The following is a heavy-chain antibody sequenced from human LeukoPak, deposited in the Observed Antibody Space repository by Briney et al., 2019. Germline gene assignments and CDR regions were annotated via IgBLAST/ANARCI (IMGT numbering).Heavy chain of an antibody. CDR1: AFIFSSYW. CDR3: AREGSSYSMDV. J-gene: IGHJ6*02. V-gene: IGHV3-74*01. Sequence: GGPLRLSCAASAFIFSSYWMYWVRQAPGKGLVWVSRINSDGTSTTYADSVKGRFTISRDNAKNTLYLQMNSLRAEDTAVYYCAREGSSYSMDVWGQGTTVTVSS. CDR2: INSDGTST.